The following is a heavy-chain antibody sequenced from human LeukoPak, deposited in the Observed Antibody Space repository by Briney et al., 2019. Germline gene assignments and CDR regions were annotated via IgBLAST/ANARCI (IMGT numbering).Heavy chain of an antibody. J-gene: IGHJ6*03. V-gene: IGHV4-39*01. D-gene: IGHD3-3*01. CDR2: IYKSGST. CDR1: GGSISSSSYY. CDR3: ARRGSITSYMDV. Sequence: KPSETLSLTCTVSGGSISSSSYYWGWIRQPPGKGLEWIGNIYKSGSTYYNPSLKSRVTISVDTSKNQFSLKLNSVTAADTAVYYCARRGSITSYMDVWGKGTTVTISS.